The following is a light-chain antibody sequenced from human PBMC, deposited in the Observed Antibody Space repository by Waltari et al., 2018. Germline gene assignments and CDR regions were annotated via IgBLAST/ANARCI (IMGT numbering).Light chain of an antibody. Sequence: QTVVTQEPSLTVSPGGTITLTCASSTGAVTSGNYPNWFQQKPGQAPRPLIYTTNNKHPWTPARFAGSLLGGKAALTLSGVQPEDEADYYCLIYYGGVVVFGGGTKLTVL. CDR1: TGAVTSGNY. CDR2: TTN. CDR3: LIYYGGVVV. J-gene: IGLJ2*01. V-gene: IGLV7-43*01.